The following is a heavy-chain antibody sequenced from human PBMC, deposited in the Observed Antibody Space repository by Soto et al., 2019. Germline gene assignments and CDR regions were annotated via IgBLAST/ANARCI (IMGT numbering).Heavy chain of an antibody. CDR1: GFSLNSGVG. D-gene: IGHD6-19*01. Sequence: QITLKESGPTLVKPTQTLTLTCTFSGFSLNSGVGVGWIRQPPGKALEWLALIYWDDDKRYNSSLKSRLTITKDTSKNQVVLTMTNMDPVDTATYYCARATGVAGTDYWGQGTLVTVSS. J-gene: IGHJ4*02. CDR3: ARATGVAGTDY. CDR2: IYWDDDK. V-gene: IGHV2-5*02.